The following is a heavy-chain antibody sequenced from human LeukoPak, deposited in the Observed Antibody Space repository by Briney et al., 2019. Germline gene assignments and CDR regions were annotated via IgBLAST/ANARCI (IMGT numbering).Heavy chain of an antibody. CDR3: AKDRGYSGYEAFDY. CDR1: GFTFDDYA. D-gene: IGHD5-12*01. CDR2: ISWNSGSI. V-gene: IGHV3-9*01. Sequence: GRSLRLSSAASGFTFDDYAMHWVRQAPGKGLEWVSGISWNSGSIGYADSVKGRFTISRDNAKNSLYLQMNSLRAEDTALYYCAKDRGYSGYEAFDYWGQGTLVTVSS. J-gene: IGHJ4*02.